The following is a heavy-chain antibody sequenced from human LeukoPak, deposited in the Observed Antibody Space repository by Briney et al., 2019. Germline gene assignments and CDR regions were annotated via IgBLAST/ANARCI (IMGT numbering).Heavy chain of an antibody. Sequence: PSETLSLTCAVYGGSFSGYYWSWIRQPPGKGLEWIGEINHSGSTNYNPSLKSRVTISVDTSKNQFSLKLSSVTAADTAVYYCARGPSRYYGSGSYSHLYYYYYGMDVWGQGTTVTVSS. D-gene: IGHD3-10*01. V-gene: IGHV4-34*01. CDR3: ARGPSRYYGSGSYSHLYYYYYGMDV. CDR2: INHSGST. CDR1: GGSFSGYY. J-gene: IGHJ6*02.